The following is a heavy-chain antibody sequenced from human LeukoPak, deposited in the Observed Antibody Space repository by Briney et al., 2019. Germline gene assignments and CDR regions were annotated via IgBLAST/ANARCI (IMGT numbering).Heavy chain of an antibody. Sequence: SETLSLTCAVCGGSFSGYYWSWIRQPPGKGLEWIGEINHSGSTNYNPSLKSRVTISVDTSKNQFSLKLSSVTAADTAVYYCARLTGAPDYWGQGTLVTVSS. J-gene: IGHJ4*02. CDR2: INHSGST. V-gene: IGHV4-34*01. CDR3: ARLTGAPDY. CDR1: GGSFSGYY. D-gene: IGHD1-1*01.